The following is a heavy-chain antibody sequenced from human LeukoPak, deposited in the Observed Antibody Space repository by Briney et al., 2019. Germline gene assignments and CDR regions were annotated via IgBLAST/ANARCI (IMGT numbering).Heavy chain of an antibody. Sequence: PGGSLRLSCAASGFTFGSYAMSWVRQAPGKGLEWVSYISGRGGSTFYADSVKGRLTISRDNSKNTLFLQMNSLRAGDTAMYYCVKGGTDYDFWNDSSYSYYFDFWGQGTLVTVSS. CDR1: GFTFGSYA. J-gene: IGHJ4*02. V-gene: IGHV3-23*01. D-gene: IGHD3-3*01. CDR3: VKGGTDYDFWNDSSYSYYFDF. CDR2: ISGRGGST.